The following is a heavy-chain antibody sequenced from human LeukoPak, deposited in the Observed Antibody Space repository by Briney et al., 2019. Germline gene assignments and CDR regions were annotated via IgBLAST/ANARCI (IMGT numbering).Heavy chain of an antibody. CDR3: ATTRYDAFDI. CDR2: IYSGGST. D-gene: IGHD4-17*01. V-gene: IGHV3-53*01. CDR1: GFTVISNY. J-gene: IGHJ3*02. Sequence: PGGSLRLSCAASGFTVISNYMSWVRQAPGKGLEWVSLIYSGGSTYYADSVRGRFTISRDNSKNTLCLQMNSLRAGDTAVYYCATTRYDAFDIWGQGTMVTVSS.